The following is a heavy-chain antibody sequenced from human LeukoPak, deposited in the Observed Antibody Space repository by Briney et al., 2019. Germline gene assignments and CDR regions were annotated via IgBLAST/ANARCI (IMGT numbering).Heavy chain of an antibody. D-gene: IGHD4-17*01. J-gene: IGHJ4*02. CDR2: VHHSGYT. CDR3: ARQLYGSDY. V-gene: IGHV4-34*01. CDR1: GVSFSTYY. Sequence: PETLSLTCDVSGVSFSTYYWSWIRQSPEKGLEWIGEVHHSGYTNLNPSLKSRVTISVDTSKNQFSLKLSSVTAADTAVYYCARQLYGSDYWGQGTLVTVSS.